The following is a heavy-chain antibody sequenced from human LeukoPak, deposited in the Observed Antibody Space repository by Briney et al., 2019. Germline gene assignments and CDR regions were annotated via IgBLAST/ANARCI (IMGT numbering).Heavy chain of an antibody. J-gene: IGHJ4*02. CDR3: ARARSDY. CDR2: IKQDGSEK. CDR1: GFTFSDYA. Sequence: GGSLRLSCTASGFTFSDYALGWVRQAPGKGLEWVANIKQDGSEKYYVDSVKGRFTISRDNAKNSLYLQMNSLRAEDTAVYYCARARSDYWGQGTLVTVSS. V-gene: IGHV3-7*01.